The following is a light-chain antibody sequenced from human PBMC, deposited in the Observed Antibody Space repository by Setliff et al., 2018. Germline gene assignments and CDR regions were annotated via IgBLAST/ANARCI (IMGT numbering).Light chain of an antibody. J-gene: IGLJ1*01. CDR3: MSYTTIRTYV. CDR2: EVS. CDR1: SSDVGAYSH. V-gene: IGLV2-14*01. Sequence: QSVLTQPASVSGSPGQSITISCAGTSSDVGAYSHVSWYQQYPGKAPKLMISEVSNRPSGVSYRFSGSKSGNMASLTISGLQAEDEADYYCMSYTTIRTYVFGTGTKVTVL.